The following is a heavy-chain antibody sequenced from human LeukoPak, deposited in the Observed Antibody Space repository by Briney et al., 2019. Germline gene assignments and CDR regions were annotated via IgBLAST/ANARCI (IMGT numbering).Heavy chain of an antibody. CDR3: AKDLGTFDYVDV. J-gene: IGHJ6*03. CDR1: GFAFSSYG. V-gene: IGHV3-33*06. Sequence: GGSLRLSCAASGFAFSSYGMHWVRQAPGKGLEWVAVIWYDGSNKYYADSVKGRFTISRDNSKNTLYLQMNSLRAEDTAVYYCAKDLGTFDYVDVWGKGTTVTVSS. CDR2: IWYDGSNK. D-gene: IGHD3-16*01.